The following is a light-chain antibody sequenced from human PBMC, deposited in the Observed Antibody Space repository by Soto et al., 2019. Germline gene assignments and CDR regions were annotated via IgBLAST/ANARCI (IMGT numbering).Light chain of an antibody. V-gene: IGLV2-23*01. J-gene: IGLJ2*01. Sequence: QSALTQPASVSGSPGQSITISCTGTSSDVGSYNLVSWYQQHPGKAPKLMIYEGSKRPSGVSNRFSGSKSGNTASLTISGRQAEDEADYHCCSYAGSSNYVVFGGGTKLTVL. CDR3: CSYAGSSNYVV. CDR1: SSDVGSYNL. CDR2: EGS.